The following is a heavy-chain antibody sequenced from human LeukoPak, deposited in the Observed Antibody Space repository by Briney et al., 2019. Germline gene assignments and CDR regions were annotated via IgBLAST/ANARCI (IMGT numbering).Heavy chain of an antibody. CDR3: ARDLSSNWNNLAY. CDR1: GFTFADYG. D-gene: IGHD1/OR15-1a*01. J-gene: IGHJ4*02. V-gene: IGHV3-20*04. CDR2: INWSGDNT. Sequence: GGSLRLSCEDSGFTFADYGLSWVRQAPGKGLEWVAGINWSGDNTFYADSVKGRFTISRDNTKKTLYLQMNNLRGEDTATYYCARDLSSNWNNLAYWGPGTLVTVSS.